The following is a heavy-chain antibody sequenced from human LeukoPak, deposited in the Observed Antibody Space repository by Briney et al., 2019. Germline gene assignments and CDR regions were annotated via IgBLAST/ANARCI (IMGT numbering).Heavy chain of an antibody. CDR1: GGSISSYY. Sequence: SETLSLTCTVSGGSISSYYWSWTRQPPGKGLEWIGYIYYSGSTNYNPSLKSRVTISVDTSKNQFSLKLSSVTAADTAVYYCARLYISGWYNWFDPWGQGTLVTVSS. CDR2: IYYSGST. D-gene: IGHD6-19*01. CDR3: ARLYISGWYNWFDP. J-gene: IGHJ5*02. V-gene: IGHV4-59*08.